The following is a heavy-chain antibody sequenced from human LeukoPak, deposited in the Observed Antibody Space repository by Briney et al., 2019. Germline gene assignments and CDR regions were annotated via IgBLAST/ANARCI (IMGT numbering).Heavy chain of an antibody. J-gene: IGHJ4*02. Sequence: GGSLRLSCSASGFTFSSSSMHWVRRAPGKGLVWVSRISSDGTSTNYADSVKGRFIISRDNAKNTLYLQMNSLRAEDTAVYFCARVRSSSWFDYWGRGTLVAVSS. CDR3: ARVRSSSWFDY. CDR1: GFTFSSSS. V-gene: IGHV3-74*01. D-gene: IGHD6-13*01. CDR2: ISSDGTST.